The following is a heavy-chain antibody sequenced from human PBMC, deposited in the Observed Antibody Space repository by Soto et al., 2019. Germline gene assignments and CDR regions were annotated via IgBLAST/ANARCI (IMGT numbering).Heavy chain of an antibody. CDR2: ISYDGSNK. V-gene: IGHV3-30*18. CDR3: AKDQSAAYYDILTGWPTNYYHGMDV. Sequence: QVQLVESGGGVVQPGRSLRLSCAASGFTFSSYGMHWVRQAPGKGLEWVAVISYDGSNKYYADSVKGRFTISRDNSKNTLYLQMNSLRAEETAVYYCAKDQSAAYYDILTGWPTNYYHGMDVWGQGTTVTVSS. CDR1: GFTFSSYG. D-gene: IGHD3-9*01. J-gene: IGHJ6*02.